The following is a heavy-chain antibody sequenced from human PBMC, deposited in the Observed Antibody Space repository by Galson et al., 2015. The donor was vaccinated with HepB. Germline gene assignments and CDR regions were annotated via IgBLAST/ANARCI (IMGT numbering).Heavy chain of an antibody. D-gene: IGHD6-13*01. CDR3: AREWGHGYSNPPGAPNLYYYGMDV. V-gene: IGHV3-11*01. J-gene: IGHJ6*02. Sequence: LRLSCAASGFTFSDYYMSWIRQAPGKGLEWVSYISSSGSTIYYADSVKGRFTISRDNAKNSLYLHMNSLRAEDTAVYFCAREWGHGYSNPPGAPNLYYYGMDVWGQGTTVTVSS. CDR1: GFTFSDYY. CDR2: ISSSGSTI.